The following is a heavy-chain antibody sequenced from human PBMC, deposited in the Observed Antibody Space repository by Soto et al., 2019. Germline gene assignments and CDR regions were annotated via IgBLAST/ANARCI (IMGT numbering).Heavy chain of an antibody. CDR2: IYYGGTT. Sequence: SETLSLTCDVSVEPMTGGYYWGWIRQSPGKGLEWIGSIYYGGTTYYNPSLRSRLAISIDTSKNQFSLRLTSVTAADTALYFCARGWYYFDFWGRGTLVTVPS. CDR3: ARGWYYFDF. J-gene: IGHJ4*02. D-gene: IGHD2-15*01. CDR1: VEPMTGGYY. V-gene: IGHV4-38-2*01.